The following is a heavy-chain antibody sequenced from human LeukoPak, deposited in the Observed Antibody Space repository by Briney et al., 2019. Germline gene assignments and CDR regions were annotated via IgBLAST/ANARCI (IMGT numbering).Heavy chain of an antibody. CDR3: ARDTFPQYGGNSEGQFYMDV. CDR1: GFIFSGSA. V-gene: IGHV3-21*01. J-gene: IGHJ6*03. D-gene: IGHD4-23*01. CDR2: INGVSSHI. Sequence: GGSLRLSCAASGFIFSGSAMNWVRQAPGKGLEWVSSINGVSSHIYYANSVKGRFTISRDNAKNSLYLQMNSLRAEDTAVYYCARDTFPQYGGNSEGQFYMDVWGKGTTVTVSS.